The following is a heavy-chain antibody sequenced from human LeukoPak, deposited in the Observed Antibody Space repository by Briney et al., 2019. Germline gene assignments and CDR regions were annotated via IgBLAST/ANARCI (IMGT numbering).Heavy chain of an antibody. CDR3: ARGSSYRVVTPN. Sequence: GGSLRLSCAASGFTFSSYSMNWVRQAPGKGLEWVSYISSSSSTIYYADSVKGRFTISRDNAKNSLYLQMNSLRAEDTAVYCCARGSSYRVVTPNWGQGTLVTVSS. CDR1: GFTFSSYS. V-gene: IGHV3-48*01. D-gene: IGHD4-23*01. CDR2: ISSSSSTI. J-gene: IGHJ4*02.